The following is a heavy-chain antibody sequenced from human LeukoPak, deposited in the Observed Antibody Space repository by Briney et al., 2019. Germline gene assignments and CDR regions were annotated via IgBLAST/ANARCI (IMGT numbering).Heavy chain of an antibody. V-gene: IGHV3-21*01. CDR2: ISSSSSYI. Sequence: GGSLRLSCAASGFTFSSYSMNWVRQAPGKGLEWVSSISSSSSYIYYADSVKGRFTISRDNAKNSLYLQMNSLRAKDTAVYYCARVAGYSYGYLDYWGQGTLVTVSS. J-gene: IGHJ4*02. D-gene: IGHD5-18*01. CDR1: GFTFSSYS. CDR3: ARVAGYSYGYLDY.